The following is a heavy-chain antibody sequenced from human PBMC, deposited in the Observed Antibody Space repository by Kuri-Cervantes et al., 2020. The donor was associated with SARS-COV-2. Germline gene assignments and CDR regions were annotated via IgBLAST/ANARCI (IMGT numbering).Heavy chain of an antibody. V-gene: IGHV4-39*01. D-gene: IGHD3-3*01. CDR3: ARPSITIFGVVVDV. CDR2: IYYSGST. Sequence: GSLRLSCTVSGASISSSSYYWGWIRQPPGKGLEWIGSIYYSGSTYYNPSLKSRVTISVDTSKNQFSLKLSSVTAADTAVYYCARPSITIFGVVVDVWGQGTTVTVSS. J-gene: IGHJ6*02. CDR1: GASISSSSYY.